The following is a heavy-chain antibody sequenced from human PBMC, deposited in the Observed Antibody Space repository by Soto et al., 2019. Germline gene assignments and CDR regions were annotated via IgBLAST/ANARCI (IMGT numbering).Heavy chain of an antibody. CDR2: ISSSSSTI. D-gene: IGHD6-13*01. CDR3: ARDNSSSWYGQTNWFDP. V-gene: IGHV3-48*01. J-gene: IGHJ5*02. Sequence: GGSLRLSCAASGFTFSSYSMNWVRQAPGKGLEWVSYISSSSSTIYYADSVKGRFTISRDNAKNSLYLQMNSLRAEDTAVYYCARDNSSSWYGQTNWFDPWGQGTLVTVSS. CDR1: GFTFSSYS.